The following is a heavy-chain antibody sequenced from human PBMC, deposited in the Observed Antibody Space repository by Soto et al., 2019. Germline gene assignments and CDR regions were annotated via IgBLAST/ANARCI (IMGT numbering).Heavy chain of an antibody. CDR2: VKSSTDGGTT. V-gene: IGHV3-15*07. Sequence: EVQLVESGGGLVKPGGSLRLSCAASGFSFSNAWMNWVRQAPGKGLEWVGRVKSSTDGGTTDYAAPVIGKFNISRDDTKNTLYLQMNSLKTEDTAVYFCTTQHLIAVLTAMQDYWGQGTRVTVPS. CDR1: GFSFSNAW. J-gene: IGHJ4*02. CDR3: TTQHLIAVLTAMQDY. D-gene: IGHD2-21*02.